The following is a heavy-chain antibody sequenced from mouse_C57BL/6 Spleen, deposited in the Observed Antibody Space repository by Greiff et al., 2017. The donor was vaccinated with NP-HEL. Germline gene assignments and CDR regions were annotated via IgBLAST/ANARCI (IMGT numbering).Heavy chain of an antibody. CDR2: IRSKSNNYAT. CDR1: GFSFNTYA. CDR3: VREPYDYDGRAWFAY. J-gene: IGHJ3*01. D-gene: IGHD2-4*01. V-gene: IGHV10-1*01. Sequence: EVQLVESGGGLVQPKGSLKLSCAASGFSFNTYAMNWVRQAPGKGLEWVARIRSKSNNYATYYADSVKERFNISRDDSESMLYLQMNNLKTEDTAMYYCVREPYDYDGRAWFAYWGQGTLVTVSA.